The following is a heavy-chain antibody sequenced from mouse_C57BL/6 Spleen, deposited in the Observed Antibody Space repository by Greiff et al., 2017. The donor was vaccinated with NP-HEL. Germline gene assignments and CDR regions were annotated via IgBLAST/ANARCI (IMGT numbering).Heavy chain of an antibody. CDR2: FYPGSGSI. CDR3: ARHEGDYDYDGYAMDY. D-gene: IGHD2-4*01. V-gene: IGHV1-62-2*01. Sequence: VQLQQSGAELVKPGASVKLSCKASGYTFTEYTIHWVKQRSGQGLEWIGWFYPGSGSIKYNEKFKDKATLTADKSSSTVYMELSRLTSEDSAVYFGARHEGDYDYDGYAMDYWGQGTSVTVSS. CDR1: GYTFTEYT. J-gene: IGHJ4*01.